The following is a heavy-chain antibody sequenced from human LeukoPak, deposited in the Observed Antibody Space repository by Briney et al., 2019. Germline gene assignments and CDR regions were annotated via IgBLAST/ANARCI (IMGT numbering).Heavy chain of an antibody. CDR1: GLTFSSYA. Sequence: GGSLRLSCAASGLTFSSYAMMWLRQAPGKGLEWVSAIIGNGGWALYADSVKGRFTISRDNSKNTLYLQMSSLRAEDTAVYYCAKDPNGDYIGAFDFWGQGTMVTVSS. J-gene: IGHJ3*01. CDR2: IIGNGGWA. CDR3: AKDPNGDYIGAFDF. D-gene: IGHD4-17*01. V-gene: IGHV3-23*01.